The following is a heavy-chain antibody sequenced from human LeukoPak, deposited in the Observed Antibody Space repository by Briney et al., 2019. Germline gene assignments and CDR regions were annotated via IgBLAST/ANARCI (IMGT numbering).Heavy chain of an antibody. D-gene: IGHD5-12*01. CDR1: GGSISSYY. V-gene: IGHV4-59*01. CDR3: ARASGGSYYYYGMDV. Sequence: SETLSLTCTVSGGSISSYYWSWIRQPPGKGLEWIGYIYYSGSTNYNPSLKSRVTISVDTSKNQFSLKLSSVTAADTAVYYCARASGGSYYYYGMDVWGQGTTVSVCS. CDR2: IYYSGST. J-gene: IGHJ6*02.